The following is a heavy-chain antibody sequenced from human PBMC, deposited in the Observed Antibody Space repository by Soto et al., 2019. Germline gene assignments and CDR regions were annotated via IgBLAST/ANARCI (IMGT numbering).Heavy chain of an antibody. D-gene: IGHD2-15*01. Sequence: SERRCRTCIVCGGSINSGDYFWSWIRRPPGKGLEWIGSIFYTGGTYYRRSLKMRDSMSMPSYKNLFSLRLRSLTAPHTPVYFCPSIKATLYRDYYFDHWGQRTLVTVSS. CDR1: GGSINSGDYF. V-gene: IGHV4-30-4*01. CDR2: IFYTGGT. J-gene: IGHJ4*02. CDR3: PSIKATLYRDYYFDH.